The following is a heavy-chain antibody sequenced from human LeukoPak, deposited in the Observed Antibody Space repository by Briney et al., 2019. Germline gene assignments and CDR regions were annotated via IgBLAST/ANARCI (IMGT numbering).Heavy chain of an antibody. CDR1: GFTVSSNS. V-gene: IGHV3-53*01. D-gene: IGHD4/OR15-4a*01. CDR3: ARRAGAYSHPYDY. Sequence: GGSLRLSCTVSGFTVSSNSMSWVRQAPGKGLEWVSIYSDNTHYSDSVKGRFTISRDNSKNTLYLQMNSLRAEDTAVYYCARRAGAYSHPYDYWGQGTLVTVSS. J-gene: IGHJ4*02. CDR2: YSDNT.